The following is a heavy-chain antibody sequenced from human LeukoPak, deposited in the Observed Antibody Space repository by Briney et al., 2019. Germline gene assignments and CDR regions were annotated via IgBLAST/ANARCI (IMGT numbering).Heavy chain of an antibody. Sequence: PSETLSLTCAVYGGSFSGYYWSWIRQPPGKGLEWIGETNHSGSTNYNPSLKSRVTISVDTSKNQFSLKLSSVTAADTAVYYCATQQLGRSFDYWGQGTLVTVSS. D-gene: IGHD6-6*01. CDR2: TNHSGST. CDR3: ATQQLGRSFDY. CDR1: GGSFSGYY. J-gene: IGHJ4*02. V-gene: IGHV4-34*01.